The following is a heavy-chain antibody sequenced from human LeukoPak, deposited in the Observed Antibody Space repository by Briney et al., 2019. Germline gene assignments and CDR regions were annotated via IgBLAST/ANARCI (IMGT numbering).Heavy chain of an antibody. J-gene: IGHJ5*02. CDR2: IYNIGST. D-gene: IGHD6-13*01. CDR3: ARSSSSWYTGWFDP. CDR1: GGSISSSSYY. V-gene: IGHV4-39*01. Sequence: SETLSLTCTVAGGSISSSSYYWGWLRQPPGKGLEWIGSIYNIGSTYYNPSLKSRVTISVDMSKNQFSLKLLSVTAADTAVYYCARSSSSWYTGWFDPWGQGTLGTVSS.